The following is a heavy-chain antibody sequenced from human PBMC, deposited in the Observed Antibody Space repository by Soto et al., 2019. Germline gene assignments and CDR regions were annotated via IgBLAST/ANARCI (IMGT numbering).Heavy chain of an antibody. V-gene: IGHV4-4*07. J-gene: IGHJ5*02. CDR2: IYTSASI. CDR1: GADINTYS. D-gene: IGHD5-18*01. Sequence: ASETLSLTCSVSGADINTYSWTWIRQPAGKGLEWIGRIYTSASINYNPSLKGRVTLSVDTSTNQVSLKLSSVTAADTAVYFCARRPPIRRGYRYGTTGQFDPWGQGTLVTVSS. CDR3: ARRPPIRRGYRYGTTGQFDP.